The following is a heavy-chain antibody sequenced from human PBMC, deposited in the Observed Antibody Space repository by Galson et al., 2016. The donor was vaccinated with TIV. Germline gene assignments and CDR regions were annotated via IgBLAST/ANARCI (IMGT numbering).Heavy chain of an antibody. CDR3: ARDRVVDATYYYYYYGMDV. CDR1: GLSVSINY. D-gene: IGHD2-15*01. CDR2: ISYGGNT. V-gene: IGHV3-66*02. J-gene: IGHJ6*02. Sequence: SLRLSCAASGLSVSINYMTWVRQAPGKGLEWVSLISYGGNTYYHDSVQGRFTISRDNSKNTLYLQMNSLRVEDTAVYYCARDRVVDATYYYYYYGMDVWGQGTAVTVSS.